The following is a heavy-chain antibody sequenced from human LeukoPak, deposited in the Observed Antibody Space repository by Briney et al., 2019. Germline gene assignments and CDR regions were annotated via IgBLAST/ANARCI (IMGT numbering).Heavy chain of an antibody. CDR3: ARGQRSEDSSSWYFDY. V-gene: IGHV3-7*01. Sequence: GGSLRLSCAASGFTFSNFWMTWVRQAPGKGLEWVAHIKYDGSESYYVDSVKGRFAISRDNAKNSLYLQMNNLRAEDTAVYYCARGQRSEDSSSWYFDYWGQGTLVTVSS. D-gene: IGHD6-13*01. J-gene: IGHJ4*02. CDR2: IKYDGSES. CDR1: GFTFSNFW.